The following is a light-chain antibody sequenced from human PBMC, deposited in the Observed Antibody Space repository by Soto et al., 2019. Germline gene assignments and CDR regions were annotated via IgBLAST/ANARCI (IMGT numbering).Light chain of an antibody. V-gene: IGKV3-15*01. CDR1: QSVNSN. J-gene: IGKJ1*01. Sequence: EIVMTQSPATLSVSPGERATLSCRASQSVNSNLAWYQQKPGQAPRLLIYGASTRATDIPARFSGSGSGTDFTLTISSLQSEDFAVYYCQQYSNWLRTFGQGTKVEIK. CDR2: GAS. CDR3: QQYSNWLRT.